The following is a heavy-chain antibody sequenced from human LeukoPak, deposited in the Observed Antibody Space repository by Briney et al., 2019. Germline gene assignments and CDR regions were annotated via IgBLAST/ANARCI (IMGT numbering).Heavy chain of an antibody. V-gene: IGHV3-48*01. CDR3: AVPTGYSYGPPGY. Sequence: GGSLRLSCAASGFTFSSYSMNWVRQAPGKGLEWVSYISTSSSTIYYADSVKGRFTISRDNSKNTLYLQMNSLRAEDTAVYYCAVPTGYSYGPPGYWGQGTLVTVSS. J-gene: IGHJ4*02. D-gene: IGHD5-18*01. CDR1: GFTFSSYS. CDR2: ISTSSSTI.